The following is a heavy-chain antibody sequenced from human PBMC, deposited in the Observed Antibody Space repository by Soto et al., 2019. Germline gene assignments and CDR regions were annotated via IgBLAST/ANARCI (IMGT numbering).Heavy chain of an antibody. D-gene: IGHD3-3*01. V-gene: IGHV4-4*07. CDR2: IYSSGGT. CDR3: ARGQRFSDSFDP. J-gene: IGHJ5*02. Sequence: SETLSLTCTVSGGAISGYYWTWIRQPAGKGLEWIGRIYSSGGTKYDPSLKSRVDMSLDMSKNQFSLRLNSVTAADTAVYYCARGQRFSDSFDPWGQGTLVTVSS. CDR1: GGAISGYY.